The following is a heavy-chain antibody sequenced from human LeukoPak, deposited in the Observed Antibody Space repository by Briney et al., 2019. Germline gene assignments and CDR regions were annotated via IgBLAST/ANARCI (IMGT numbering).Heavy chain of an antibody. V-gene: IGHV4-61*02. CDR2: IYTSGST. CDR1: GGSISSGSYY. J-gene: IGHJ4*02. D-gene: IGHD3-10*01. CDR3: ARDRSLFRGVIGFDY. Sequence: SETLSLTCTVSGGSISSGSYYWSWIRQPAGKGLEWIGRIYTSGSTNYNPSLKSRVTISVDTSKNQFSLKLSSVTAADTAVYYCARDRSLFRGVIGFDYWGQGTLVTVSS.